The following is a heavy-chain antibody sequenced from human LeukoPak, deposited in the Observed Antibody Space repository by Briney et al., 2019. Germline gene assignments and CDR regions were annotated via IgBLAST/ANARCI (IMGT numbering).Heavy chain of an antibody. Sequence: SVKVSCKASGYTFTDYYIQWVRQAPGQGLEWMGGIIPIFGTANYAQKFQGRVTITADKSTSTAYMELSSLRAEDTAVYYCAELGITMIGGVWGKGTTVTISS. J-gene: IGHJ6*04. CDR1: GYTFTDYY. V-gene: IGHV1-69*06. D-gene: IGHD3-10*02. CDR2: IIPIFGTA. CDR3: AELGITMIGGV.